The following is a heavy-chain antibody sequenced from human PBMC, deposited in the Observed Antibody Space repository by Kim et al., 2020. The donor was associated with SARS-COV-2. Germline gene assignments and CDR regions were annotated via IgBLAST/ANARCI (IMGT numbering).Heavy chain of an antibody. CDR1: GDSISSSSVD. CDR3: ARGYKYALDY. Sequence: SETLSLTCAISGDSISSSSVDWYWIRQSPSRGLEWLGRASYRSNWDYDYAVSVKSRINVNPDTSQNHFSLQLNSVTPEDTAVYYCARGYKYALDYWGQGTLVTVSS. J-gene: IGHJ4*02. D-gene: IGHD2-8*01. CDR2: ASYRSNWDY. V-gene: IGHV6-1*01.